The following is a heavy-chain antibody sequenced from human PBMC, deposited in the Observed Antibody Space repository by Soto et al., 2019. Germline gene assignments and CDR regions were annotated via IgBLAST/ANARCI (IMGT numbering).Heavy chain of an antibody. D-gene: IGHD4-4*01. CDR3: ARDQPISNYAEPTPCY. J-gene: IGHJ4*02. V-gene: IGHV1-2*04. CDR2: INPNSGGT. Sequence: ASVKVSCKASGYTFTGYYMHWVRQAPGQGLEWMGWINPNSGGTNYAQKFQGWVTMTRDTSISTAYMELSRLRSDDTAVYYCARDQPISNYAEPTPCYWGQGTLVTVSS. CDR1: GYTFTGYY.